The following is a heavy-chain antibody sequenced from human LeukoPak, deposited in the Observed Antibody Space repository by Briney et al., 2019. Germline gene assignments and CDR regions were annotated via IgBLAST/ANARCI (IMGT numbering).Heavy chain of an antibody. CDR1: GFTFSSYA. V-gene: IGHV3-23*01. J-gene: IGHJ4*02. D-gene: IGHD3-22*01. Sequence: GGSLRLSCAASGFTFSSYAMSWVRQAPGKGLEWVSAISGSGGSTYYADSVKGRFTISRDNSKNTLYLQMNSLRAEDTAVYHCAKDYGSGYYYSDYWGQGTLVTVSS. CDR3: AKDYGSGYYYSDY. CDR2: ISGSGGST.